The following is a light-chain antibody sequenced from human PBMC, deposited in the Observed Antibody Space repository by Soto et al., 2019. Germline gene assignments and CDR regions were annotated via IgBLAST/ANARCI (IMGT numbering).Light chain of an antibody. CDR3: QQSYRNPRT. CDR1: QSISNH. Sequence: DIQMTQSPSSLSASVEDRVIITCRASQSISNHLNWYQQKPGRAPKLLIYAASKLESGVPSRFGGSGSGTNFTLTISSLQPEDFATYYCQQSYRNPRTFGLGTKVDIK. CDR2: AAS. V-gene: IGKV1-39*01. J-gene: IGKJ1*01.